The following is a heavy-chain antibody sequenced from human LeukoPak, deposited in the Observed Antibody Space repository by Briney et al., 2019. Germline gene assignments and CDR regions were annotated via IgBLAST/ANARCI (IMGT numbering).Heavy chain of an antibody. Sequence: GGSLRLSCAASGFTFSKYGMHWVRQAPGKGLEWVSSISSSSVNIYYADSVKGRFTISRDNARNSLYLQMNSLRAEDTAVYYCARDLYGSGRYQRDYWGQGTLVTVSS. CDR1: GFTFSKYG. V-gene: IGHV3-21*01. CDR2: ISSSSVNI. D-gene: IGHD3-10*01. J-gene: IGHJ4*02. CDR3: ARDLYGSGRYQRDY.